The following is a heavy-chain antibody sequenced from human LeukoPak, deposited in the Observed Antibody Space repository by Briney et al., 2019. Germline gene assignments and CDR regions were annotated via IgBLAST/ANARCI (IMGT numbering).Heavy chain of an antibody. CDR1: GYSFPTYW. Sequence: GESLKTSCKGSGYSFPTYWIGWVRQMPGKGLEWMGVIYPGDSDTRYSPSFQGHVTISADKTINTAYLQWSSLKASDTAMYYCARHTPYSSGGYYFDYWGQGTLVTISS. D-gene: IGHD6-19*01. J-gene: IGHJ4*02. V-gene: IGHV5-51*01. CDR2: IYPGDSDT. CDR3: ARHTPYSSGGYYFDY.